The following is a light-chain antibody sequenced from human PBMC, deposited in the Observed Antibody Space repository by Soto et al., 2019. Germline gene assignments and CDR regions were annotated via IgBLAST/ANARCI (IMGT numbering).Light chain of an antibody. Sequence: QSVLTQPPSASGTPGQRVTMSCSGSSSNIATNNVYWYQHLPGTAPTLLIYKNYQRPSGVPDRFSGSKSGTSASLAISGLRSEDEADYYCATWDDGLSGWVFGGGTKLTVL. CDR2: KNY. V-gene: IGLV1-47*01. CDR3: ATWDDGLSGWV. CDR1: SSNIATNN. J-gene: IGLJ3*02.